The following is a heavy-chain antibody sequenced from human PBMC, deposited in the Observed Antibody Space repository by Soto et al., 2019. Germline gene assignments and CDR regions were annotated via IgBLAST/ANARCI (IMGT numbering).Heavy chain of an antibody. Sequence: PSETLSLTCTVSGGSISSGDYYWSWIRRPPGKGREWIGYIYYSGSTYYNPSLKSRVTISVDTSKNQFSLKLSSVTAADTAVYYCARNYYDSSGPSAGVDYWGQGTLVTVSS. D-gene: IGHD3-22*01. J-gene: IGHJ4*02. CDR1: GGSISSGDYY. V-gene: IGHV4-30-4*01. CDR3: ARNYYDSSGPSAGVDY. CDR2: IYYSGST.